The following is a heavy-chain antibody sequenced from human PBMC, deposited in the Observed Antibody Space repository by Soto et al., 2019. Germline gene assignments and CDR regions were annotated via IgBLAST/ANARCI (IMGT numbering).Heavy chain of an antibody. V-gene: IGHV3-53*01. Sequence: GGSLRLSCAASGFSVNNIYMSWVRQATGKGLEWVSTISDGGRTYYSDSVKGRFTVSRDSSKNTLSLHMSSLRVEDTAVYYCSRDHTSGGYDFRGPGTQVTVSS. D-gene: IGHD5-12*01. CDR1: GFSVNNIY. J-gene: IGHJ4*02. CDR3: SRDHTSGGYDF. CDR2: ISDGGRT.